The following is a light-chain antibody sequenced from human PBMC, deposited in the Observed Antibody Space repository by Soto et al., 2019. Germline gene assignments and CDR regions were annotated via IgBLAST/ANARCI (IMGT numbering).Light chain of an antibody. CDR3: SSYSSSSTPVL. Sequence: QSALTQPASVSGSPGQSITISCTGTTSDIGAYDYVSWYQQHPGKAPKLIIFEVTDWPSGVSNRFSGSKSGNTASLTISGLQSEDEADYYCSSYSSSSTPVLFGGGTKLTVL. V-gene: IGLV2-14*01. J-gene: IGLJ2*01. CDR1: TSDIGAYDY. CDR2: EVT.